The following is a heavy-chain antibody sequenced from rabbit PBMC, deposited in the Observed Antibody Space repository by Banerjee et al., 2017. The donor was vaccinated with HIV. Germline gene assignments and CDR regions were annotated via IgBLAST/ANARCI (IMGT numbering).Heavy chain of an antibody. D-gene: IGHD4-1*01. CDR3: ARDLAGVIGWNFNL. V-gene: IGHV1S40*01. Sequence: QSLEESGGDLVKPGGSLTLTCKASGFSFSSGYYMCWVRQAPGKGLEWIACIAAGSSGSTYYASWAKGRFTISKTSSTTVTLQMTSLTAADTATYFCARDLAGVIGWNFNLWGPGTLVTVS. CDR2: IAAGSSGST. J-gene: IGHJ4*01. CDR1: GFSFSSGYY.